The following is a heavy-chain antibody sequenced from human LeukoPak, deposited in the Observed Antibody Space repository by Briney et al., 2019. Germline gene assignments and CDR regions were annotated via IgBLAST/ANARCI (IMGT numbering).Heavy chain of an antibody. Sequence: SETLSLTCNISGGSISPYYWSWIRQPPGKGLEWIRYIYYSGSTNYNPSLKSRVTISVDTSKNQFSLKLSSVTAADTAVYYCASLKYPRGWFDPWGQGTLVTVSS. CDR1: GGSISPYY. J-gene: IGHJ5*02. D-gene: IGHD2-2*01. CDR2: IYYSGST. V-gene: IGHV4-59*01. CDR3: ASLKYPRGWFDP.